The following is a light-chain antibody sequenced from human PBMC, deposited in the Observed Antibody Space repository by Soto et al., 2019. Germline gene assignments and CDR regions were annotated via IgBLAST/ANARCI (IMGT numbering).Light chain of an antibody. J-gene: IGKJ1*01. CDR2: GAS. CDR3: QQCGRSPLT. V-gene: IGKV3-20*01. Sequence: EIVLTQSPGTLSLSPGERATLSCRASRTVTNNQLVWYQQRPGQAPRLLIYGASNRATGIPDRFSGSGSGTEFTLTISRLEPEDCAVYFCQQCGRSPLTFGQGTKVEVK. CDR1: RTVTNNQ.